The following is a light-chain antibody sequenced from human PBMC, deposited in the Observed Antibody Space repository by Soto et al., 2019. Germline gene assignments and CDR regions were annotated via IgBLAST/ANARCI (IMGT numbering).Light chain of an antibody. CDR2: EVS. CDR3: SSRTTSNPYV. J-gene: IGLJ1*01. V-gene: IGLV2-14*01. CDR1: SSDIGAYNS. Sequence: QSALTQPASVSGSPGQSITISCTGTSSDIGAYNSVSWYQQHPGKAPKLMIYEVSNRPSGVSTPFSDSKSGNTASLTISGLQAEYEADYYCSSRTTSNPYVFGTGTKVTVL.